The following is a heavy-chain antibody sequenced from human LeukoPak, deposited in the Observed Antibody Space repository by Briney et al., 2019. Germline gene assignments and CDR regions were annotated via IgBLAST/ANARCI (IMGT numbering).Heavy chain of an antibody. CDR3: ARVNWSGGTFYYMDV. CDR2: IYNTGST. Sequence: PSETLSLTCSVSDVSITYYYWSWIRQPPGKGLEWIGHIYNTGSTNYNPSLKSRVTMSLDTSENQFSLKVTSVTAADTAVYYCARVNWSGGTFYYMDVWGKGTTVTVSS. D-gene: IGHD3-10*01. V-gene: IGHV4-59*01. CDR1: DVSITYYY. J-gene: IGHJ6*03.